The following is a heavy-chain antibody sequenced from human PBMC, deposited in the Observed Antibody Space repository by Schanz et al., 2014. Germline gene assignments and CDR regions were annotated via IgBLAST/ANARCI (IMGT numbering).Heavy chain of an antibody. CDR1: GFNISTYG. CDR2: IWYDGSKK. J-gene: IGHJ4*02. V-gene: IGHV3-33*01. CDR3: ASPPISVAGRLADY. D-gene: IGHD6-19*01. Sequence: QVQLVESGGGVVQPGGSLRLSCAASGFNISTYGMHWVRQAPGKGLEWVAVIWYDGSKKYYADSVKGRFTISRDSSKNTLDLQMNSLSAEDTAVYYCASPPISVAGRLADYWGQGILVAVSS.